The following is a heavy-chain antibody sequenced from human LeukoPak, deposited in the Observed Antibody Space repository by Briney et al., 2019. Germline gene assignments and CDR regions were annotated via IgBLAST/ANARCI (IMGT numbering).Heavy chain of an antibody. J-gene: IGHJ5*02. V-gene: IGHV4-31*03. CDR3: AREDLEGWFDP. CDR1: GGSISSGDYY. CDR2: IFYSGST. Sequence: PSETLSLTCTVSGGSISSGDYYWSWIRQHPGKGLEWIGYIFYSGSTYYNPSLKSRIIMSVDTSKNQFSLKLSSVTAADTAVYYCAREDLEGWFDPWSQGTLVTVSS.